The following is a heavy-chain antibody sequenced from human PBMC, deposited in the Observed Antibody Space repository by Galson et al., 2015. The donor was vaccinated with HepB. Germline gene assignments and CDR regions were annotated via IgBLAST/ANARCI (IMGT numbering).Heavy chain of an antibody. CDR2: ISGSGEST. CDR3: TKDVGVIMFDY. V-gene: IGHV3-23*01. CDR1: GFTFSHYA. Sequence: SLRLSCAASGFTFSHYAMSWVRQAPGKGLEWVSTISGSGESTHDAESVKGRFTISRDNSKNTLYLQMNSLRVEDTAVYYCTKDVGVIMFDYWGQGALVTVSS. D-gene: IGHD3-16*02. J-gene: IGHJ4*02.